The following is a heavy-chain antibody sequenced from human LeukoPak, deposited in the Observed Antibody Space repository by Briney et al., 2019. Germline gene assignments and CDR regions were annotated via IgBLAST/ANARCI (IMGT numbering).Heavy chain of an antibody. V-gene: IGHV3-23*01. CDR2: ITGDGAT. Sequence: PGGSLRLSCAVSGFTFTNFAMMWVRQAPGKGLQWVSSITGDGATYYADSVRGRFMLSSDTSKNTLYLQMNSLTAEDTALYYCAKGAAAGLVDWFDPWGQGTLVTVSS. J-gene: IGHJ5*02. CDR3: AKGAAAGLVDWFDP. D-gene: IGHD6-25*01. CDR1: GFTFTNFA.